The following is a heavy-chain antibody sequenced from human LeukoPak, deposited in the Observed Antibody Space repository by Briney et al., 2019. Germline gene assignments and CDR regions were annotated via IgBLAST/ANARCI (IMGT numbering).Heavy chain of an antibody. D-gene: IGHD4-17*01. CDR2: ISYDGSNK. V-gene: IGHV3-30*18. CDR3: AKKEGMTTVTTLDY. Sequence: GGSLRLSCAASGFTFSSYAMSWVRQAPGKGLEWVAVISYDGSNKYYADSVKGRFTISRDNSKNTLYLQMNSLRAEDTAVYYCAKKEGMTTVTTLDYWGQGTLVTVSS. CDR1: GFTFSSYA. J-gene: IGHJ4*02.